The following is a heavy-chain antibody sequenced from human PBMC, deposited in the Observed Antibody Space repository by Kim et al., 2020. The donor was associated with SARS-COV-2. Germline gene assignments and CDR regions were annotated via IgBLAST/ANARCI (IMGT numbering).Heavy chain of an antibody. J-gene: IGHJ4*02. CDR1: GFTFSSYS. Sequence: GGSLRLSCAASGFTFSSYSMNWVRQAPGKGLEWVSSISSSSSYIYYADSVKGRFTISRDNAKNSLYLQMNSLRAEDTAVYYCARDGDCSGGSCPDYWGQGTLVTVSS. CDR2: ISSSSSYI. V-gene: IGHV3-21*01. D-gene: IGHD2-15*01. CDR3: ARDGDCSGGSCPDY.